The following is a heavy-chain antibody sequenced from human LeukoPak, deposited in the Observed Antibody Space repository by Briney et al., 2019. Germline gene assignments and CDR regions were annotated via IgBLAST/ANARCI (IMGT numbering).Heavy chain of an antibody. J-gene: IGHJ6*03. V-gene: IGHV4-59*01. Sequence: SETLSLTCTVSGGSISSYYWSWIRQPPGKGQEWIGFIYYSGSTIYNPSLKSRVTISVDTSKNQFSLKLSSVTAADTAVYYCARLDYYYYMDVWGKGTTVTVTS. CDR3: ARLDYYYYMDV. CDR2: IYYSGST. CDR1: GGSISSYY.